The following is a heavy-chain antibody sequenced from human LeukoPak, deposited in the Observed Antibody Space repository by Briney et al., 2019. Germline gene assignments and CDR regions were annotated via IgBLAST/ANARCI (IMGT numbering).Heavy chain of an antibody. D-gene: IGHD1-26*01. CDR1: GFTFSNHW. CDR3: AKEGALYYFDY. CDR2: IKLDGSEK. Sequence: PGGSLRLSCAASGFTFSNHWMSWVRQAPGMGLEWVANIKLDGSEKYYVDSVKGRFTISRDNAKNSLYLQMNSLRAEDTAVYYCAKEGALYYFDYWGQGTLVTVSS. J-gene: IGHJ4*02. V-gene: IGHV3-7*01.